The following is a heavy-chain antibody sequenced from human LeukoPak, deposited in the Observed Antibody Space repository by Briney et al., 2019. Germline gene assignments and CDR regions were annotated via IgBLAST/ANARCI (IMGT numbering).Heavy chain of an antibody. CDR3: ARVLGRSYSSSSDWFDH. J-gene: IGHJ5*02. CDR2: INPNSGGT. CDR1: GYTFTGYY. V-gene: IGHV1-2*02. D-gene: IGHD6-13*01. Sequence: GASVKVSCKASGYTFTGYYMHWVRQAPGQGLEWMGWINPNSGGTNYAQKFQGRVTMTRDTSISTAYMELSRLRSDDTAVYYCARVLGRSYSSSSDWFDHWGQGTLVSVSS.